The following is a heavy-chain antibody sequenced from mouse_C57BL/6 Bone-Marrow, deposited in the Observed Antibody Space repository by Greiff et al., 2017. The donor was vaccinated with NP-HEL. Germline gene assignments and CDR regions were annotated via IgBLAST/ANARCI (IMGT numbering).Heavy chain of an antibody. V-gene: IGHV1-15*01. CDR3: TRDYGSSYDWYFDV. J-gene: IGHJ1*03. Sequence: VQLKESGAELVRPGASVTLSCKASGYTFTDYEMHWVKQTPVHGLEWIGAIDPETGGTAYNQKFKGKAILTADKSSSTAYMELRSLTSEDSAVYYCTRDYGSSYDWYFDVWGTGTTVTVSS. D-gene: IGHD1-1*01. CDR2: IDPETGGT. CDR1: GYTFTDYE.